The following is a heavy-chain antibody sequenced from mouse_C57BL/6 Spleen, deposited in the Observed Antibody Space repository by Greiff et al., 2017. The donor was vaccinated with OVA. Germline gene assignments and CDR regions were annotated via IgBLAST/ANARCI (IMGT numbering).Heavy chain of an antibody. Sequence: EVQVVESGGGLVKPGGSLKLSCAASGFTFSDYGMHWVRQAPEQGLEWVAYISSGSSTIYYADTVKGRFTISRDNAKNTLFLQMTSLRSEDTAMYYCARLGRGAFDVWGTGTTVTVSS. CDR3: ARLGRGAFDV. V-gene: IGHV5-17*01. D-gene: IGHD4-1*01. J-gene: IGHJ1*03. CDR2: ISSGSSTI. CDR1: GFTFSDYG.